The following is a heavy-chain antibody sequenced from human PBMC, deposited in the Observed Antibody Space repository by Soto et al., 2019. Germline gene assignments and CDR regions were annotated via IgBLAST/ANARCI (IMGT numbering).Heavy chain of an antibody. CDR3: VKVSWFDDF. V-gene: IGHV3-23*01. CDR1: GFTFVTYE. CDR2: SRDGGDDTT. J-gene: IGHJ4*02. D-gene: IGHD3-9*01. Sequence: EVQLLESGGGLVQPGGSLSLSCTASGFTFVTYEMTWVHQAPGKGLDWVSTSRDGGDDTTYYADSVRGRFTTSRANSKNTLYLQMSSLRPEDTAVYYCVKVSWFDDFGGQGTLVTVSS.